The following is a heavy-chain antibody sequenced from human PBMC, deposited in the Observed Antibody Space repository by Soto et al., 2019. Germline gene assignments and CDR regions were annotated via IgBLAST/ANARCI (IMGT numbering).Heavy chain of an antibody. J-gene: IGHJ4*02. Sequence: PGESLKISCKGSGYSFTNYWIGWVRQMPGKGLEWMGIIYPGDSDTRYSPSFQGQVTISADKSISTAYLQWSSLKASDTAIYYCARRGVLGYSGYDFDYWGQGALVTVSS. V-gene: IGHV5-51*01. CDR3: ARRGVLGYSGYDFDY. D-gene: IGHD5-12*01. CDR2: IYPGDSDT. CDR1: GYSFTNYW.